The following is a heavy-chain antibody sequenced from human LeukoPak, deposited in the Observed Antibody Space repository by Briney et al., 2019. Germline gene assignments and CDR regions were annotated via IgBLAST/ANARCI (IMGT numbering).Heavy chain of an antibody. CDR2: ISTSGST. CDR3: ARGASGSSLSGFDI. D-gene: IGHD1-26*01. CDR1: GGSISNYY. J-gene: IGHJ3*02. Sequence: LETLSLTCTVSGGSISNYYWNWIRQPAGKGLQWIGHISTSGSTNYSPSLKSRVTMSIDTSKNQFSLNLSSVTAADTAVYYCARGASGSSLSGFDIWGQGTMVTVSS. V-gene: IGHV4-4*07.